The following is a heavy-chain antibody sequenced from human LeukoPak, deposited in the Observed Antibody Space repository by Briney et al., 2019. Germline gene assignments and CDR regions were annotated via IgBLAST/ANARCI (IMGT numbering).Heavy chain of an antibody. D-gene: IGHD2-8*02. Sequence: PGGSLRLSCAASGFTFSSYWMHWVRKAPGKGLVWVSRINSDGSSTSYADSVKGRFTISRDNAKNTLYLQMNSLRAEDTAVYYCVTRYCSVGVCYLNYWGQGTLVTVSS. V-gene: IGHV3-74*01. CDR3: VTRYCSVGVCYLNY. CDR2: INSDGSST. CDR1: GFTFSSYW. J-gene: IGHJ4*02.